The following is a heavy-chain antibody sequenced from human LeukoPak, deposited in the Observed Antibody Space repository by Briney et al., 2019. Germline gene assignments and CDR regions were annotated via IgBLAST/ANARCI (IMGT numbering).Heavy chain of an antibody. CDR3: ASGWPNDAFDI. V-gene: IGHV1-69*06. CDR2: IIPIFGTA. Sequence: GASVKVSCKASGGTFSSYAISWVRQAPGQGLEWMGGIIPIFGTANYAQKFQGRVTITADKSTSTACMELSSLRSEDTAVYYCASGWPNDAFDIWGQGTMVTVSS. CDR1: GGTFSSYA. D-gene: IGHD6-19*01. J-gene: IGHJ3*02.